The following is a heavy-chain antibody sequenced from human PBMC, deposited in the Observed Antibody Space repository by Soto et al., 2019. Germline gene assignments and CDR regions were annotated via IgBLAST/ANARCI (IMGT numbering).Heavy chain of an antibody. Sequence: EVQLLESGGGLVQPGGSLRLSCAGSGFTFSSYVMTWVRQAPGKGLEWVSGISGSGATTSYADSVKGRFTVSRDNSKNTLYLQMNSLRVEDTAVYHCAKLRYFDWSAYNWFEYWGQGTPVIVSS. CDR3: AKLRYFDWSAYNWFEY. J-gene: IGHJ5*01. V-gene: IGHV3-23*01. CDR1: GFTFSSYV. CDR2: ISGSGATT. D-gene: IGHD3-9*01.